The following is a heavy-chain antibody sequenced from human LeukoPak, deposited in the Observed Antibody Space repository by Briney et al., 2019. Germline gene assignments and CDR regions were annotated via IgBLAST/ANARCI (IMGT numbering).Heavy chain of an antibody. CDR2: IYYSGST. CDR3: ARGGYYGSGSYIYYYYGMDV. V-gene: IGHV4-30-4*01. Sequence: SETLSLTCTVSGGSISSGDYYWSWIRQPPGKGLEWIGCIYYSGSTYYNPSLKSRVTISVDTSKNQFSLKLSSVTAADTAVYYCARGGYYGSGSYIYYYYGMDVWGQGTTVTVSS. CDR1: GGSISSGDYY. D-gene: IGHD3-10*01. J-gene: IGHJ6*02.